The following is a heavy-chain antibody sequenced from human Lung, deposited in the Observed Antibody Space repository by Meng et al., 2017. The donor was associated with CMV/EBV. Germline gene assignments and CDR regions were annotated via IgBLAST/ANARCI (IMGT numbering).Heavy chain of an antibody. Sequence: GGSXRLXCAASGFTLSRYWMHWVRQVPGKGLVWVSRINDDGSLTNYADAVEGRFTISRDNAKNTLFLQMNSLRAEDTAVYYCARDLAGRDDYWGPGTLVTVAS. CDR2: INDDGSLT. D-gene: IGHD3-10*01. CDR1: GFTLSRYW. J-gene: IGHJ4*02. V-gene: IGHV3-74*01. CDR3: ARDLAGRDDY.